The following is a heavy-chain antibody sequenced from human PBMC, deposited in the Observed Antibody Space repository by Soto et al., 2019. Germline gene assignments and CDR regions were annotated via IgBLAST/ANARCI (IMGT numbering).Heavy chain of an antibody. CDR3: ARHGDYRYSSSWYEDPFDP. CDR1: GGSISSSSYY. Sequence: SETLSLTCTVSGGSISSSSYYWGWIRQPPGKGLEWIGSIYYSGSTYYNPSLKSRVTISVDTSKNQFSLKLSSVTAADTAVYYCARHGDYRYSSSWYEDPFDPWGQGTLVTVSS. J-gene: IGHJ5*02. D-gene: IGHD6-13*01. V-gene: IGHV4-39*01. CDR2: IYYSGST.